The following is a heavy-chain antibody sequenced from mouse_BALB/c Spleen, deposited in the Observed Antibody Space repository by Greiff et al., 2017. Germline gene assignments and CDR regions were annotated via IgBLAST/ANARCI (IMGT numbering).Heavy chain of an antibody. V-gene: IGHV5-17*02. CDR2: ISSGSSTI. J-gene: IGHJ2*01. Sequence: EVKLQESGGGLVQPGGSRKLSCAASGFTFSSFGMHWVRQAPEKGLEWVAYISSGSSTIYYADTVKGRFTISRDNPKNTLFLQMTSLRSEDTAMYYCARSGYYGSSLLDYWGQGTTLTVSS. CDR1: GFTFSSFG. D-gene: IGHD1-1*01. CDR3: ARSGYYGSSLLDY.